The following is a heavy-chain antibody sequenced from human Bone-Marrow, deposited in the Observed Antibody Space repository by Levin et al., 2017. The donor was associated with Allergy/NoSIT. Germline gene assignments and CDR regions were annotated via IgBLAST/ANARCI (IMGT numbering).Heavy chain of an antibody. V-gene: IGHV1-18*01. D-gene: IGHD6-19*01. CDR2: ISAYNGNT. Sequence: GESLKISCKASGYTFTSYGISWVRQAPGQGLEWMGWISAYNGNTNYAQKLQGRVTMTTDTSTSTAYMELRSLRSDDTAVYYCARDRERKQWLHAPHFDYWGQGTLVTVSS. CDR1: GYTFTSYG. J-gene: IGHJ4*02. CDR3: ARDRERKQWLHAPHFDY.